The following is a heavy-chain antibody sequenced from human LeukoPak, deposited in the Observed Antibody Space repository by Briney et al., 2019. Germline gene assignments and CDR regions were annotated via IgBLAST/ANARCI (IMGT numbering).Heavy chain of an antibody. CDR3: ARDTIIRGYMDV. J-gene: IGHJ6*03. Sequence: GASVRVSCKASGGTFSSYAISWVRQAPGQGLEWMGRIIPIFGTANYAQKFQGRVTITTDESTSTAYMELSGLRSEDTAVYYCARDTIIRGYMDVWGKGTTVTVSS. V-gene: IGHV1-69*05. CDR2: IIPIFGTA. D-gene: IGHD2/OR15-2a*01. CDR1: GGTFSSYA.